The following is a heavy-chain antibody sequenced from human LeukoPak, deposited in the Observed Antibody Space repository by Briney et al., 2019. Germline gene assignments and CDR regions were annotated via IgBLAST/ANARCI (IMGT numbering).Heavy chain of an antibody. Sequence: EASVKVSCTASGYTFTSYDINWVRQATGQGLEWMGWMNPNSGNTGYAQKFQGRVTMTRNTSISTAYMELSSLRSEDTAVYYCARDYGGNKPFDYWGQGTLVTVSS. CDR3: ARDYGGNKPFDY. D-gene: IGHD4-23*01. CDR2: MNPNSGNT. J-gene: IGHJ4*02. CDR1: GYTFTSYD. V-gene: IGHV1-8*01.